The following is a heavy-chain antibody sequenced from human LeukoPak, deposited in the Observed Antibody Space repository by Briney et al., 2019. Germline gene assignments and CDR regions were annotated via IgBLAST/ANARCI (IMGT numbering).Heavy chain of an antibody. J-gene: IGHJ4*02. Sequence: PSETLSLTCTVSGGSINSYFWTWIRQPAGKGLEWIGRIYTGGSTNYNPSLKSRVTMSVDTSKNQFSLKLSSATAADTAVYYCARQEGGIVGPYWGQGTLVTVSS. CDR1: GGSINSYF. V-gene: IGHV4-4*07. D-gene: IGHD1-26*01. CDR2: IYTGGST. CDR3: ARQEGGIVGPY.